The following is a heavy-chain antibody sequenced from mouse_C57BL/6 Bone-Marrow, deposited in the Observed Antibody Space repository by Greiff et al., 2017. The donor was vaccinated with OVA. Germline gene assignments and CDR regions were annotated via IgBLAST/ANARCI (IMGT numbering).Heavy chain of an antibody. CDR2: ISSGGSYT. CDR3: ARGAYYGSSYRYFDV. Sequence: EVKVIESGGDLVKPGGSLKLSCAASGFTFSSYGMSWVRQTPDKRLEWVATISSGGSYTYYPDSVKGRFTISRDNAKNTLYLQMSRLKSEDTAMYYCARGAYYGSSYRYFDVWGTGTTVTVSS. D-gene: IGHD1-1*01. J-gene: IGHJ1*03. CDR1: GFTFSSYG. V-gene: IGHV5-6*01.